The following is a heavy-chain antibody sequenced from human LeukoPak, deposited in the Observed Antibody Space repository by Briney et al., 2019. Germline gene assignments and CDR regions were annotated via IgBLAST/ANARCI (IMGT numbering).Heavy chain of an antibody. CDR2: ISYDGNNK. CDR1: GFSFSTYG. CDR3: AKEIAVADQFDY. V-gene: IGHV3-30*18. D-gene: IGHD6-19*01. J-gene: IGHJ4*02. Sequence: GGSLRLSCAASGFSFSTYGMHWVRQAPGKGLEWVAVISYDGNNKYYADSVKGRFTISRDNSKNTLYLQMNSLRAEDTAVFYCAKEIAVADQFDYWGQGTLVTVSS.